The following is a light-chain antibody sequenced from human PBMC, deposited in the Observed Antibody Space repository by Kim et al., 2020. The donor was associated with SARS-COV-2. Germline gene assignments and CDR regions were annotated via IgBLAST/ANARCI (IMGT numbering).Light chain of an antibody. J-gene: IGKJ4*01. CDR3: MQSLQGLS. Sequence: DIVMTQSPLSLTVTPGEPASISCSSSQSLLHRSGYHYLDWYLQKPGQSPQLLIYLGSNRASGVSDRFSGSGSGTDFTLKVSRVEAEDVGVYYCMQSLQGLSFGGGTKVEIK. CDR2: LGS. V-gene: IGKV2-28*01. CDR1: QSLLHRSGYHY.